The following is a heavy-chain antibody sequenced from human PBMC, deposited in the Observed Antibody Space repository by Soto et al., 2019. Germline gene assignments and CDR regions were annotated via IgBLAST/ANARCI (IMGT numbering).Heavy chain of an antibody. CDR3: ARQPQHLVVVTAVPGWIDP. J-gene: IGHJ5*02. D-gene: IGHD2-21*02. CDR1: GGSISTSGYY. V-gene: IGHV4-39*01. CDR2: FFYSGTT. Sequence: LSLTCTVSGGSISTSGYYWGWIRQPPGKGLEWIGGFFYSGTTYYNPSLKSRVTISVDTSKNQFSLKLRSVTAADTAIYYCARQPQHLVVVTAVPGWIDPWGRGTLVTVS.